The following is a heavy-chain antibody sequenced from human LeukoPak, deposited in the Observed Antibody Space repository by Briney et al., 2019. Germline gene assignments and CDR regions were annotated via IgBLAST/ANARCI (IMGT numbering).Heavy chain of an antibody. CDR3: AGGSVTIFDY. D-gene: IGHD3-10*01. Sequence: ASVKVSCKASGYTFSNYGITWVRQAPGQGLEWMGWISTYNGDTNYAQKLQGRVTMTTDTSTNTAYMELRSLRSDDTAVYYCAGGSVTIFDYWGQGTLVTVSS. CDR2: ISTYNGDT. CDR1: GYTFSNYG. V-gene: IGHV1-18*01. J-gene: IGHJ4*02.